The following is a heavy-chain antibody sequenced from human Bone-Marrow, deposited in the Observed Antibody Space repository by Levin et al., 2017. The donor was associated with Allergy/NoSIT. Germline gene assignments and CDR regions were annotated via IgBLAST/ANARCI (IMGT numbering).Heavy chain of an antibody. CDR3: ARGMYGSGSYPFDY. D-gene: IGHD3-10*01. V-gene: IGHV3-23*01. CDR2: HGSGDNT. J-gene: IGHJ4*02. Sequence: PGGSLRLSCAASGFIFDNYAMSWVRQPPGKGLEWVSAHGSGDNTYYGNSVKGRFTISRDNSKNTLYLQMNSLRAEDTAVYYCARGMYGSGSYPFDYWGPGTLVTVSS. CDR1: GFIFDNYA.